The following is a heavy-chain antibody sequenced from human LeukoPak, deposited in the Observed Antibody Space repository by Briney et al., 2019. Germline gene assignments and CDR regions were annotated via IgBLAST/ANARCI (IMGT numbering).Heavy chain of an antibody. D-gene: IGHD5-12*01. V-gene: IGHV3-23*01. CDR2: ISGSGGST. Sequence: GGSLRLSCAASGFTFSSYAMSWVRQAPGKGLEWVSAISGSGGSTYYADSVKGRFAISRDNSKNTLYLQMNSLRAEDTAVYYCAKDSDSGYDALDYWGQGTLVTVSS. J-gene: IGHJ4*02. CDR3: AKDSDSGYDALDY. CDR1: GFTFSSYA.